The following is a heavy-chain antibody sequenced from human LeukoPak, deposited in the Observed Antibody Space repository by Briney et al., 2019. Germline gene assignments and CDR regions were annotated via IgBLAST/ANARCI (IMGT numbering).Heavy chain of an antibody. CDR1: GFTIDSFY. Sequence: PGGSLRLSCVASGFTIDSFYMSWVRQAPGKGLEWVANIDEAGKDRYYADSVKGRFTISRDNTKNSVFLDMTSLRVEDTATYFCARASPGMVFNYFDYCGQGALVPVSS. CDR3: ARASPGMVFNYFDY. D-gene: IGHD3-10*01. CDR2: IDEAGKDR. J-gene: IGHJ4*01. V-gene: IGHV3-7*01.